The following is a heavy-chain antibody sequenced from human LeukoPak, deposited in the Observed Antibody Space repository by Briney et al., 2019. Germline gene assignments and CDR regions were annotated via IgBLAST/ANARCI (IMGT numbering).Heavy chain of an antibody. J-gene: IGHJ3*02. Sequence: SETLSLTCTVSGGSISSYYRSWLRQPPGKGLEYIGYTHYSGATNYNPSLKSRVTISLDTSGNQFSLKLGSVTAADTAVYYCASGYCGGACQLGGVDMWGQGTMVTVSS. V-gene: IGHV4-59*01. CDR1: GGSISSYY. CDR2: THYSGAT. CDR3: ASGYCGGACQLGGVDM. D-gene: IGHD2-21*02.